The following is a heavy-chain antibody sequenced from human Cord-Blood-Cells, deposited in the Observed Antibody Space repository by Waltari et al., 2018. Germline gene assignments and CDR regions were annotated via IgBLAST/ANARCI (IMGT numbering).Heavy chain of an antibody. CDR1: GYTFTGYY. Sequence: QVQLVQSGAEVKKPGASVKVSCKASGYTFTGYYMHWVRQAPGQGLEWMAWINPDSGGTNYATKSQGRGTMTRDTSISTAYMELGRLRSDDTAVYNWASCSSWTHRKDSDYWGQGTLVTVSS. J-gene: IGHJ4*02. D-gene: IGHD6-13*01. CDR2: INPDSGGT. V-gene: IGHV1-2*02. CDR3: ASCSSWTHRKDSDY.